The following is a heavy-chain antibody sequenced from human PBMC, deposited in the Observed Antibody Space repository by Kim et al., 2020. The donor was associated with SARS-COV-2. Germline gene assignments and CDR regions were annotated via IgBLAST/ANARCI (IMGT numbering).Heavy chain of an antibody. Sequence: GGSLRLSCAASGFTARDNYMSWVRQAPGKGLEWVSVISSGDSTYYADSVKGRFTISRDNPKNILYLQMNSLRAEDTAVYYCVRGVSGAFDIWGQGTMVTVSS. CDR1: GFTARDNY. V-gene: IGHV3-66*02. D-gene: IGHD3-10*01. CDR3: VRGVSGAFDI. CDR2: ISSGDST. J-gene: IGHJ3*02.